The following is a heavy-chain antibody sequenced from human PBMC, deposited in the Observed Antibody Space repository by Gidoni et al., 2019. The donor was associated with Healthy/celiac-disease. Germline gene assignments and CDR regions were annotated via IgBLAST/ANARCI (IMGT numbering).Heavy chain of an antibody. CDR1: GFTFDDYA. J-gene: IGHJ4*02. D-gene: IGHD3-3*01. Sequence: EVQLVESGGGLVQPGRSLRLSCAASGFTFDDYAMHWVRQAPGKGLEWVSGISWNSGSIGYADSVKGRFTISRDNAKNSLYLQMNSLRAEDTALYYCAKGASGGRITIFGVPIGGYFDYWGQGTLVTVSS. V-gene: IGHV3-9*01. CDR3: AKGASGGRITIFGVPIGGYFDY. CDR2: ISWNSGSI.